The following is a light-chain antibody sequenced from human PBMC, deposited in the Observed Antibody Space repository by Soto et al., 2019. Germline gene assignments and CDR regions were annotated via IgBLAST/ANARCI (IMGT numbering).Light chain of an antibody. J-gene: IGKJ5*01. V-gene: IGKV3-15*01. CDR3: QQYNNWPFS. CDR2: DVS. CDR1: QGVTPN. Sequence: DILMTQSRATQSASQVARRTLRCRAGQGVTPNFAWYQPKSGQSPRLRLYDVSSRATGVPSRCSGPGYETDVTRTSSSLQSEDSAIDFGQQYNNWPFSFGQGTRLEI.